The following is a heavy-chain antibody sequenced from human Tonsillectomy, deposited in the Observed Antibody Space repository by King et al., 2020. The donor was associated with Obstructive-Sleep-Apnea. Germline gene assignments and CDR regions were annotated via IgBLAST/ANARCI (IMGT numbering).Heavy chain of an antibody. D-gene: IGHD6-13*01. CDR1: GFTVSSNY. CDR3: ARDSSSSWFSYFDY. CDR2: IYSGGNT. Sequence: VQLVESGGGLVQPGGSLRLSCAASGFTVSSNYMSWVRQAPGKGLEWVSVIYSGGNTYYADSVKGRFTISRHNSKNTLYLQMNSLRAEDTAVYYCARDSSSSWFSYFDYWGQGTLVTVSS. V-gene: IGHV3-53*04. J-gene: IGHJ4*02.